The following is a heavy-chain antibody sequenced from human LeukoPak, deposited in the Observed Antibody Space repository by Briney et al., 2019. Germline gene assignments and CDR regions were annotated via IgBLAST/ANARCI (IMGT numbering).Heavy chain of an antibody. D-gene: IGHD5-12*01. CDR1: GGSISSYY. CDR2: IYYSGST. Sequence: SETLSLTCTVSGGSISSYYWSWIRQPPGKGLEWIAYIYYSGSTNYKPSLKSRVTMSVDTSKNQFSLKLSSVTAADTAVYYCARDSDIVATTRPGGFDPWGQGTLVTVSS. CDR3: ARDSDIVATTRPGGFDP. J-gene: IGHJ5*02. V-gene: IGHV4-59*12.